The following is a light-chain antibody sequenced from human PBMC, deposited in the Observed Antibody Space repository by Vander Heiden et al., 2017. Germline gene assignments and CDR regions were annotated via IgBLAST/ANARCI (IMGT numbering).Light chain of an antibody. J-gene: IGLJ3*02. CDR1: TGAVTSSFY. CDR3: LLSAGGVWV. V-gene: IGLV7-43*01. Sequence: QTVVTQQPSLRMSPGGTVTLTCASTTGAVTSSFYPNWFQQKPGQAPRALIYSATNKYSWTPARFSGSLLGGKAALTLSGVQPADEAYYYCLLSAGGVWVVGGGTKATVL. CDR2: SAT.